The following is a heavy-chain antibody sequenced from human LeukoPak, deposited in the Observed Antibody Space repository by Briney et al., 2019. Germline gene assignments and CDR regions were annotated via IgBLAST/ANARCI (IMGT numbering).Heavy chain of an antibody. CDR1: GGSVSSSSYY. J-gene: IGHJ4*02. Sequence: SETLSLTCTVSGGSVSSSSYYWGWIRQPPGKGLEWIGSIYYSGSTYYNPSLRSRVTISVDTSKNQFSLKLSSVTAADAALYYCARLSNNYTFDYWGQGTLVTVSS. V-gene: IGHV4-39*01. CDR3: ARLSNNYTFDY. D-gene: IGHD4-11*01. CDR2: IYYSGST.